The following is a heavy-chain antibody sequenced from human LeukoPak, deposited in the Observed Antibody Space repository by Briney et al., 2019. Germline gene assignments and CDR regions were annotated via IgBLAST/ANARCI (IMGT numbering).Heavy chain of an antibody. CDR2: ISGSGRTT. J-gene: IGHJ4*02. D-gene: IGHD2-8*01. V-gene: IGHV3-23*01. Sequence: PGGSLRLSCAASGFTFSSYAMSWVRQAPGEGLECVSVISGSGRTTDYADSVKGRFTISRDNSKDTLYLQLNSLRAEDTALYYCAKWAARGNGLPRSYFDSWGQGTLVTVSS. CDR3: AKWAARGNGLPRSYFDS. CDR1: GFTFSSYA.